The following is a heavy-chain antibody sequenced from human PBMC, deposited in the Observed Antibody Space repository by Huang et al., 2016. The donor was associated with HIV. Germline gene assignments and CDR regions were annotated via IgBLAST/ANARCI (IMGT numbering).Heavy chain of an antibody. CDR1: GDSVSTHY. J-gene: IGHJ5*02. D-gene: IGHD3-22*01. V-gene: IGHV4-59*02. Sequence: QVRLQESGPGLVNHSETLSLSCPVSGDSVSTHYWVWIRHPPGKGLEWIGTVYDSATSKYNPRNKRQMSIQVEAYKNGSYRNMTTVCAADTAMCFCVRDKGRLEVGRIENWLDPWGQGALVTVSS. CDR2: VYDSATS. CDR3: VRDKGRLEVGRIENWLDP.